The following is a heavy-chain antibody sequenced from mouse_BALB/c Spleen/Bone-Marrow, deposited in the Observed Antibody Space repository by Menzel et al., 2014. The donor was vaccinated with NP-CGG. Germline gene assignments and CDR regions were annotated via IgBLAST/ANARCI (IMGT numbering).Heavy chain of an antibody. D-gene: IGHD1-1*01. CDR1: GLSLSRYN. Sequence: VNLVESGPGQVAPSQSLSITCTVSGLSLSRYNVHWVRQPPGKGLEWLGVIWGGGNTDYNSGLKSRLSISKDNSKSQVFLKMNSLQTDDTAMYYCARFITTGAMDYWGQGTSVTVSS. CDR2: IWGGGNT. J-gene: IGHJ4*01. CDR3: ARFITTGAMDY. V-gene: IGHV2-6-4*01.